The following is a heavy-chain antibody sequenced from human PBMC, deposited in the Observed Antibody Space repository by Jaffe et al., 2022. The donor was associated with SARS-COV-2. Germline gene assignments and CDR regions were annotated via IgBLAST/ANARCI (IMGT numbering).Heavy chain of an antibody. CDR2: INHGGST. V-gene: IGHV4-34*01. CDR3: ARGRDGDYPLYYYYYMDV. Sequence: QVQLQQWGAGLLKPSETLSLTCAVSGGSFSGYQWTWVRQPPGKGLEWIGEINHGGSTDYNPSLKSRVTISVDTSKKQFSLRLSSVTAADTAVYYCARGRDGDYPLYYYYYMDVWDKGTTVTVSS. J-gene: IGHJ6*03. D-gene: IGHD4-17*01. CDR1: GGSFSGYQ.